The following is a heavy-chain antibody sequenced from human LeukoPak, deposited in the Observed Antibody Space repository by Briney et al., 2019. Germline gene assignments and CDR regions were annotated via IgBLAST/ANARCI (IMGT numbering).Heavy chain of an antibody. J-gene: IGHJ3*02. Sequence: GASVKVSCKASGGTFSSYAISWVRQAPGQGLEWMGGIIPIFGTANYAQKFQGRVTITADESTSTAYMELSSLRSEDTAVYYCARYSELRSDAFDIWGQGTMVTVSS. V-gene: IGHV1-69*13. CDR3: ARYSELRSDAFDI. CDR1: GGTFSSYA. D-gene: IGHD1-26*01. CDR2: IIPIFGTA.